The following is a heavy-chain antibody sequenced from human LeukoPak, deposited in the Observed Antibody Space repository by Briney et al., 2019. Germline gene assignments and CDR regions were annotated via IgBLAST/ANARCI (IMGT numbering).Heavy chain of an antibody. D-gene: IGHD3-10*01. CDR1: GFTFSSYA. V-gene: IGHV3-30-3*01. J-gene: IGHJ6*02. Sequence: GGSLRLSCAASGFTFSSYAMHWVRQAPGKGLEWVAVISYDGSNKYYADSVKGRFTISRDNSQNTLYLQMNSLRAEDTAVYYCARERWFGELLSADGMDVWGQGTTVTVSS. CDR3: ARERWFGELLSADGMDV. CDR2: ISYDGSNK.